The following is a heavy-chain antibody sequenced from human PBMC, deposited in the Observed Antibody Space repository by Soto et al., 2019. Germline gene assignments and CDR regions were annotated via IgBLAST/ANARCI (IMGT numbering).Heavy chain of an antibody. CDR3: SRDSYDFWSGYRYYYYGMDV. D-gene: IGHD3-3*01. J-gene: IGHJ6*02. CDR2: INQDGSEK. Sequence: GALRLSCAASGFTFSTYWMDWVRQTPGKGLEWVANINQDGSEKNYVDSVKGRFTIYRDNAKNSLYLQMSSLTAEDSALYYCSRDSYDFWSGYRYYYYGMDVWGQGTTVTVSS. CDR1: GFTFSTYW. V-gene: IGHV3-7*01.